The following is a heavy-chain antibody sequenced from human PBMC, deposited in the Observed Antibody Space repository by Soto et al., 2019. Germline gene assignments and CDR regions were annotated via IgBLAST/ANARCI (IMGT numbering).Heavy chain of an antibody. V-gene: IGHV4-59*01. J-gene: IGHJ4*02. Sequence: QVHLQESGPGLVKPSETLSLTCAVSGGSISNYYWSWIRQPPGKGLEWIGNIYNSGSTNYTPSLKSRVTISLDTINNHFYLRLNYVTAADTAMYFCAREDYFDSGGFPIWGQGTLVTVSS. CDR1: GGSISNYY. CDR2: IYNSGST. D-gene: IGHD3-22*01. CDR3: AREDYFDSGGFPI.